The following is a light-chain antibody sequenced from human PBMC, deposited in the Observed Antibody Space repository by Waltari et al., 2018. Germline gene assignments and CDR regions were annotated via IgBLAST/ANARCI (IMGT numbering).Light chain of an antibody. V-gene: IGLV3-19*01. J-gene: IGLJ1*01. CDR2: AET. CDR1: GFRTFY. Sequence: SSELTQEPAVSVALGQTVRITCQGGGFRTFYANWYQQKPGQAPLLVIYAETNRPSGIPDRFSGSRSGNTASLTISGAQAEDEADYYCNTRDISGDHLVFGSGTKVTVL. CDR3: NTRDISGDHLV.